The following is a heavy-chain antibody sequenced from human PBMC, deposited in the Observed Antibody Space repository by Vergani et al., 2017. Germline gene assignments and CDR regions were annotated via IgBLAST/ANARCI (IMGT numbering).Heavy chain of an antibody. Sequence: QVQLVQSGAEVKKPGSSVKVSCKASGGPFKNSAFSWARQVPGQGLEWVGRIITFFGTTDYAQKFQGRFTIIEDESTKTVDMQLSNLRSEDTAVYYCARECPGGCGDCSSGWCFDLWGRGTLVTVSS. J-gene: IGHJ2*01. D-gene: IGHD2-21*02. V-gene: IGHV1-69*13. CDR2: IITFFGTT. CDR3: ARECPGGCGDCSSGWCFDL. CDR1: GGPFKNSA.